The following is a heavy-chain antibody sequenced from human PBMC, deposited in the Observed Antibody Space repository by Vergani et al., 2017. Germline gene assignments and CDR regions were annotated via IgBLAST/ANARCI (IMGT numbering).Heavy chain of an antibody. D-gene: IGHD6-13*01. CDR2: IIPIFGTA. V-gene: IGHV1-69*01. CDR3: ARDRGGSSWSSSTQRYGMDV. J-gene: IGHJ6*02. Sequence: QVQLVQSGAEVKKPGSSVKVSCKASGGTFSSYAISWVRQAPGQGLEWMGGIIPIFGTANYAQKFQGRVTITADESTSTAYMELSSLRSEDTAVYYCARDRGGSSWSSSTQRYGMDVWGQGTTVTVSS. CDR1: GGTFSSYA.